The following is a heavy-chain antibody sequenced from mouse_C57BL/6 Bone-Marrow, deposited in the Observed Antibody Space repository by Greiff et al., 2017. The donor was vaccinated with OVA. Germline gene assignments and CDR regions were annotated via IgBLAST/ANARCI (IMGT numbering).Heavy chain of an antibody. CDR2: ISYDGSN. J-gene: IGHJ3*01. Sequence: VQLQQSGPGLVKPSQSLSLTCSVTGYSITSGYYWNWIRQFPGNKLEWMGYISYDGSNNYNPSLKNRISITRDTSKNQFFLKLNSVTTEDTATYYCARSRGYYGSRSWFAYWGQGTLVTVSA. V-gene: IGHV3-6*01. CDR1: GYSITSGYY. D-gene: IGHD1-1*01. CDR3: ARSRGYYGSRSWFAY.